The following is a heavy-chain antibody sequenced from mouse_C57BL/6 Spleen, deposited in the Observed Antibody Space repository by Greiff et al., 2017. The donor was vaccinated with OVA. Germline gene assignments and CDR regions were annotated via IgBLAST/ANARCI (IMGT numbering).Heavy chain of an antibody. Sequence: QVQLQQSGAELVRPGASVKMSCKASGYSFTDCYTNWVKQRPGQGLEWIARIYPGSGDTHYNEKFKGKATLTAEKSSSTAYMQLSSLTSEDSAVYFCARSYGYDGDYAMDYWGQGTSVTVSA. CDR3: ARSYGYDGDYAMDY. J-gene: IGHJ4*01. CDR2: IYPGSGDT. CDR1: GYSFTDCY. V-gene: IGHV1-76*01. D-gene: IGHD2-2*01.